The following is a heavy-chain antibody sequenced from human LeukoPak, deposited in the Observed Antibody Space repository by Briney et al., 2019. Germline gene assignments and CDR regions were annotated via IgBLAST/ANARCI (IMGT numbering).Heavy chain of an antibody. Sequence: SETLSLTCAVSTYSISSDYYWGWIRQPPGKGLEWIGSIYYSGSTYYNPSLKSRVTISVDTSKNQFSLKLSSVTAADTAVYCCARPYDSSGYTSMGDNAFDIWGQGTMVTVSS. J-gene: IGHJ3*02. CDR3: ARPYDSSGYTSMGDNAFDI. V-gene: IGHV4-38-2*01. D-gene: IGHD3-22*01. CDR2: IYYSGST. CDR1: TYSISSDYY.